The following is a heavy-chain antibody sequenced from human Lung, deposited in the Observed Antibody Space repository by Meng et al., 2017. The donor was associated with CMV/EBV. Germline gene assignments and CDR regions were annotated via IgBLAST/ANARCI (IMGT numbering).Heavy chain of an antibody. D-gene: IGHD2-2*01. CDR3: VREIKVVPARGYGVDV. CDR1: GHSISSDYF. V-gene: IGHV4-38-2*02. Sequence: SETLSLTCHVSGHSISSDYFWGWVRQSPGTGREWVGICDSGDTSYNPSLKRRVAISVDTSTNQFSLTLRSVTAADTAVYYCVREIKVVPARGYGVDVWGQGTTVXVSS. CDR2: CDSGDT. J-gene: IGHJ6*02.